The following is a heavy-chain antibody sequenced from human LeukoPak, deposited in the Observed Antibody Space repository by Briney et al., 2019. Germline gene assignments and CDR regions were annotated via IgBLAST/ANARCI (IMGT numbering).Heavy chain of an antibody. CDR2: ISASGGST. CDR3: AKDLGYYYDSSGYYYFDY. J-gene: IGHJ4*02. V-gene: IGHV3-23*01. CDR1: GFTFSGYA. D-gene: IGHD3-22*01. Sequence: QPGGSLRLSCVASGFTFSGYAMSWVRQAPGKGLEWVATISASGGSTYYADSVKGRFTISRDNSKNMLYLQMNSLRAEDTAVYYCAKDLGYYYDSSGYYYFDYWGQGALVTVSS.